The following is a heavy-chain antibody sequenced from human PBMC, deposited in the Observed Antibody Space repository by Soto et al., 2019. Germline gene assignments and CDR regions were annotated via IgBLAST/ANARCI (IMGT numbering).Heavy chain of an antibody. V-gene: IGHV3-23*01. J-gene: IGHJ4*02. CDR2: ISGSGGST. Sequence: EVQLLESGGGLVQPGGSLRLSCAASGFTFSSYAMNWVRQAPGKGLEWVTAISGSGGSTYYADSVKGRSTISRDKSKNSLYLQMNSLRAEDTAVYYCAKGAVVRGVYDLDYWGQGTLVTVSS. CDR3: AKGAVVRGVYDLDY. CDR1: GFTFSSYA. D-gene: IGHD3-10*01.